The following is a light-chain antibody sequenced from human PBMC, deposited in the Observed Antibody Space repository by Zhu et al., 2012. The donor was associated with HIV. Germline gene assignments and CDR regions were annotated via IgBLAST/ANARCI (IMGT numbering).Light chain of an antibody. CDR1: QSVGSRF. CDR2: DVF. CDR3: QQYGSSPMT. Sequence: EIVLTQSPGTLSLSPGERATLSCRASQSVGSRFLAWYQQKPGQALRLLIYDVFNTATGVPDRFRGSGSGTDFTLTISSLESEDSAVYFCQQYGSSPMTFGQGTKVEIK. J-gene: IGKJ1*01. V-gene: IGKV3-20*01.